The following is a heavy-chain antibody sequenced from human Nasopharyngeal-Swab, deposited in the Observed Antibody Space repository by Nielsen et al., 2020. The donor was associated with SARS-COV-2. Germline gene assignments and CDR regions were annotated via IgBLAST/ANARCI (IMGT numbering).Heavy chain of an antibody. CDR3: ARSSGGYWYFDL. CDR1: GFTFSSCA. J-gene: IGHJ2*01. D-gene: IGHD6-19*01. CDR2: ISYDGSNK. Sequence: GGSLRLSCAASGFTFSSCAMHWVRQAPGKGLEWVAVISYDGSNKYYADSVKGRFTISRDNSKNTLYLQMNSLRAEDTAVYYCARSSGGYWYFDLWGRGTLVTVSS. V-gene: IGHV3-30*04.